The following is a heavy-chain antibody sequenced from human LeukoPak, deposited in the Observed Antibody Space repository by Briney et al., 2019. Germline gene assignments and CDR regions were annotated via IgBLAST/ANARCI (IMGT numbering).Heavy chain of an antibody. CDR2: IYHSGST. CDR3: ARMGVGWYSSGSTHSGYFDY. CDR1: GGSISSGGYS. Sequence: PSQTLSLTCAVSGGSISSGGYSWSWIRQPPGKGLEWIGYIYHSGSTNYNPSLKSRVTISVDTSKNQFSLKLSSVTAADTAVYYCARMGVGWYSSGSTHSGYFDYWGQGTLVTVSS. V-gene: IGHV4-30-2*01. D-gene: IGHD6-19*01. J-gene: IGHJ4*02.